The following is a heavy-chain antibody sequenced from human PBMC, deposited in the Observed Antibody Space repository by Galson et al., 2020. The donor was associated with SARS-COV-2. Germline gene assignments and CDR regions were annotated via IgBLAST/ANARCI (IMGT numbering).Heavy chain of an antibody. D-gene: IGHD3-16*01. V-gene: IGHV3-30*04. CDR3: ARELINAADY. CDR2: IPYDGSNK. J-gene: IGHJ4*02. Sequence: AGSLRLSWPASGFTFGSYSMRWVRHAPDKWMEWVAVIPYDGSNKYYADSVKGRFTISRDNSKNTLYLQMNSQRAEDTAVYYCARELINAADYWGQGTLVTVSS. CDR1: GFTFGSYS.